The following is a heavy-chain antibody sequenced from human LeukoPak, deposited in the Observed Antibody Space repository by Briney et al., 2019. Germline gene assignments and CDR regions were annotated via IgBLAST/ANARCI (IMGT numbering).Heavy chain of an antibody. D-gene: IGHD2-15*01. CDR2: IYYSGST. CDR1: GGSISSYY. CDR3: ARDIGYCSGGSCYSGAFDI. J-gene: IGHJ3*02. V-gene: IGHV4-59*01. Sequence: SETLSLTCTVSGGSISSYYWNWIRQPPGKGLEWIGYIYYSGSTNYNPSLKSRVTISVDTSKNQFSLKLSSVTAADTAVYYCARDIGYCSGGSCYSGAFDIWGQGTMVTVSS.